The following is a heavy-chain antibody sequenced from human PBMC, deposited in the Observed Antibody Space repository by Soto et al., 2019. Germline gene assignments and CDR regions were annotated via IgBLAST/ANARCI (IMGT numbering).Heavy chain of an antibody. CDR2: INAGNGNT. D-gene: IGHD6-19*01. Sequence: ASVKVSCKASGYTFTSYAMHWVRQAPGQRLEWMGWINAGNGNTKYSQKFQGRVTITRDTSASTAYMELSSLRSEDTAVYYCARDEIAVAGTKLRFDYWGQGTLVTVSS. J-gene: IGHJ4*02. CDR1: GYTFTSYA. CDR3: ARDEIAVAGTKLRFDY. V-gene: IGHV1-3*01.